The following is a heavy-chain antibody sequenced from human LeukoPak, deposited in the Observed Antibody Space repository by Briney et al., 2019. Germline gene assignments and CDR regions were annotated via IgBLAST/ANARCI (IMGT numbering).Heavy chain of an antibody. CDR3: TTDPGTGHDAFDI. V-gene: IGHV3-15*01. J-gene: IGHJ3*02. Sequence: PGGSLRLSCAASGFTFSNAWMSWVRQAPGKGLEWVGRIKSKTDGGTTDYAAPVKGRFTISRDDSKNTLYLQMNSLKTEDTAAYYCTTDPGTGHDAFDIWGQGTMVTVSS. CDR1: GFTFSNAW. D-gene: IGHD1-1*01. CDR2: IKSKTDGGTT.